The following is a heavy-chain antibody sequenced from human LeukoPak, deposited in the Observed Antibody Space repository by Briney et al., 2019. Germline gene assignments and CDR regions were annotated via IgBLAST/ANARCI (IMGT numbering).Heavy chain of an antibody. J-gene: IGHJ4*02. V-gene: IGHV3-15*04. CDR1: GFTFSSYA. Sequence: GGSLRLSCAASGFTFSSYAMSWVRQAPGKGLEWVARIASTAHGGTTDYAAPVKGRFTISRDDSKSTLYLQMNSLKTEDTAVYFCSEGLDYWGQGTLVTVSS. CDR2: IASTAHGGTT. CDR3: SEGLDY.